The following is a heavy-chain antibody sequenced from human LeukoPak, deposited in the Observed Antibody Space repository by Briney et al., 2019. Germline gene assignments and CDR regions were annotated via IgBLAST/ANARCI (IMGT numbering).Heavy chain of an antibody. CDR3: ARGLFSGSPGFSYYFDY. CDR2: INWNGGST. CDR1: GFTFDDYG. D-gene: IGHD1-26*01. V-gene: IGHV3-20*04. J-gene: IGHJ4*02. Sequence: GGSLRLSCASSGFTFDDYGMSWVRQAAGKGLEWVSGINWNGGSTGYADSVKGRFTISRDNAKNSLYLQMNSLRVEDTALYYCARGLFSGSPGFSYYFDYWGQGTLVTVSS.